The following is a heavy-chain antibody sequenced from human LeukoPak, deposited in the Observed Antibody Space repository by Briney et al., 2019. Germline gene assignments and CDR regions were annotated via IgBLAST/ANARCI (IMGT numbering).Heavy chain of an antibody. D-gene: IGHD4-17*01. J-gene: IGHJ4*02. CDR3: ARVLSAVTSTFDY. V-gene: IGHV1-2*02. CDR2: IKPTNGDT. CDR1: GYSFTHHN. Sequence: GASLKVSCKASGYSFTHHNVHWVRQAPGQALEWMGWIKPTNGDTKFSQKFQDRVTLTSDTCIDTAYMEMSGLTSDDTAIYYCARVLSAVTSTFDYWGQGTLVT.